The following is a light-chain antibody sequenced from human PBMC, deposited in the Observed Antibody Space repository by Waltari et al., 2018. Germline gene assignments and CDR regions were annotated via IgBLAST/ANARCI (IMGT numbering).Light chain of an antibody. Sequence: QSALTQPASVSGSPGQSLTISCTGTSSDVGRYNLSSLYQQHPGKAPKLMIYEVSKRPSGVSNRFSGSKSGNTASLTISGLQAEDEADYYCCSYAGSSTYVVFGGGTKLTVL. CDR3: CSYAGSSTYVV. CDR1: SSDVGRYNL. V-gene: IGLV2-23*02. CDR2: EVS. J-gene: IGLJ2*01.